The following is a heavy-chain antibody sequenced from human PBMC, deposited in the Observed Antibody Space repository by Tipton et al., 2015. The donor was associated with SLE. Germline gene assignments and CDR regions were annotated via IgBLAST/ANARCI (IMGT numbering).Heavy chain of an antibody. CDR1: GFTFSSYA. V-gene: IGHV3-30-3*01. CDR3: AKDQYQVAGQFYGMDV. D-gene: IGHD2-2*01. CDR2: ISYDGSNE. Sequence: SLRLSCAASGFTFSSYAMHWVRQAPGKGLEWVALISYDGSNEYYADSVKGRFTISRDNSKNTLYLQMNSLRAEDTARYYCAKDQYQVAGQFYGMDVWGQGTTVTVSS. J-gene: IGHJ6*02.